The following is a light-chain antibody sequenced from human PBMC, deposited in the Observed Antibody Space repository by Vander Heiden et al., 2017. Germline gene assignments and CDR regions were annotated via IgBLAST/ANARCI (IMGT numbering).Light chain of an antibody. CDR1: QRLLYSANDKNF. Sequence: DTVMTQPPDSLAVLLGARATINAKSSQRLLYSANDKNFLAWYQQKPGRSPKLLIYWASTRESGVPDRFSGTGSETDFTLTISSLQAEDVAVYYCQQNYGTPQTFGQGTKVEIK. CDR3: QQNYGTPQT. J-gene: IGKJ1*01. CDR2: WAS. V-gene: IGKV4-1*01.